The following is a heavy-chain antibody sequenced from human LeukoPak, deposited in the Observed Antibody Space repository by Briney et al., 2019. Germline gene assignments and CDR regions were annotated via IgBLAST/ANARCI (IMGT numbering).Heavy chain of an antibody. CDR3: AADYGDYLSPAV. D-gene: IGHD4-17*01. J-gene: IGHJ4*02. V-gene: IGHV3-23*01. CDR2: SVGNGNST. CDR1: GFTFSRYA. Sequence: GGSLTLPCTASGFTFSRYAMRWIRQSPGKVLKWVLFSVGNGNSTNYADSLKGRFTISRDNSKNTLYLQMNSLTLEDTAVYYCAADYGDYLSPAVWGQGTLVTVSS.